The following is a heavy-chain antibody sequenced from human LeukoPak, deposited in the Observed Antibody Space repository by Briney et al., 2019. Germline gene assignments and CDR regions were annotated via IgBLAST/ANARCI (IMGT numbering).Heavy chain of an antibody. J-gene: IGHJ5*02. V-gene: IGHV4-61*01. CDR1: GGSVSSGLYH. Sequence: SETLSLTCTVSGGSVSSGLYHWSWIRQPPGKGLEWIGYIYYSGSTNYNPSLKSRVTISVDTSKNQFSLKLSSVTAADTAAYYCATAIAVAGTGDWFDPWGQGTLVTVSS. CDR3: ATAIAVAGTGDWFDP. D-gene: IGHD6-19*01. CDR2: IYYSGST.